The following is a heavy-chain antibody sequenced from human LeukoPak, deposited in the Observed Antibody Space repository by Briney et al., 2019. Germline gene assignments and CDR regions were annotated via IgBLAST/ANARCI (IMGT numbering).Heavy chain of an antibody. D-gene: IGHD2-8*01. CDR2: ISSSSSYI. Sequence: GGSLRLSCAASGFTFSSYSMNWVRQAPGKGLEWVSSISSSSSYIYYADSVKGRFTISRDNAKNSLYLQMNGLRAEDTAVYYCARFEYCTNGVCYWDYGMDVWGQGTTVTVSS. J-gene: IGHJ6*02. CDR1: GFTFSSYS. CDR3: ARFEYCTNGVCYWDYGMDV. V-gene: IGHV3-21*01.